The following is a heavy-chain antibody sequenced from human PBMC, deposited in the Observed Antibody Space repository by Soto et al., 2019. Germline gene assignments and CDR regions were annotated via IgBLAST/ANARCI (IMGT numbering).Heavy chain of an antibody. V-gene: IGHV4-31*03. CDR1: GGSISSRGHY. Sequence: TSETLSLTCTVSGGSISSRGHYWNWIRQHPQKGLEWLGYIYYSGNTYYNPSLKSRITISVDTSKNQFSLNLSSVTAADTAVYYCAGGYDSVPGEGYWGQGTLVTVS. J-gene: IGHJ4*02. CDR3: AGGYDSVPGEGY. CDR2: IYYSGNT. D-gene: IGHD5-12*01.